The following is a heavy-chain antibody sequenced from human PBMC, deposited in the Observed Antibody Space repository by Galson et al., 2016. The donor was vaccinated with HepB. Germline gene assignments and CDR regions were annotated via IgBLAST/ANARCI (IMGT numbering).Heavy chain of an antibody. CDR1: GFNSNTYD. CDR3: ARDIAGYNWIDF. D-gene: IGHD5-24*01. V-gene: IGHV3-21*01. Sequence: SLRLSCAASGFNSNTYDMNWVRQAPGKGLEWVSYISRTSSYIYYADSVRGRFTISRDNAKNSLFLQLNSLRAADTAIYYCARDIAGYNWIDFWGLGTLVTVSS. J-gene: IGHJ4*02. CDR2: ISRTSSYI.